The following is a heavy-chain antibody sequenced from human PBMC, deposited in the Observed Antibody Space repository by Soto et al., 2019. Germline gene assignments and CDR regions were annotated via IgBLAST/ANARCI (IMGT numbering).Heavy chain of an antibody. Sequence: QVQLQQWGAGLLKPSETLSLTCAVYGGSFSGYYWTWIRQSPEKGLEWIGEVNHSGTTYYNPSLKTRVSTSVHTPTPQFSLKMGSVTAADPAVYYCARGIGYCSSINCYSSRRLRFDSWGQGTLVTVSS. J-gene: IGHJ4*02. CDR2: VNHSGTT. CDR3: ARGIGYCSSINCYSSRRLRFDS. D-gene: IGHD2-2*01. CDR1: GGSFSGYY. V-gene: IGHV4-34*01.